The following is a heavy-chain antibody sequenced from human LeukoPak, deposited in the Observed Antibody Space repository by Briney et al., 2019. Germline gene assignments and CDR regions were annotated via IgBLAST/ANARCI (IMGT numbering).Heavy chain of an antibody. CDR2: ISSNGGST. V-gene: IGHV3-64*01. CDR3: ARAVRNGDYRGVYYYYYMDV. CDR1: GFTFSSYE. J-gene: IGHJ6*03. D-gene: IGHD4-17*01. Sequence: PGGSLRLSCAASGFTFSSYEMNWVRQAPGKGLEYVSAISSNGGSTYYANSVKGRFTISRDNSKNTLYLQMGSLRAEDMAVYYCARAVRNGDYRGVYYYYYMDVWGKGTTVTVSS.